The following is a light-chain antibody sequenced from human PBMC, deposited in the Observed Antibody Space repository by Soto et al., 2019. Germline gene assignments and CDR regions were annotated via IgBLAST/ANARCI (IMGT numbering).Light chain of an antibody. V-gene: IGKV3-15*01. J-gene: IGKJ5*01. CDR3: QQYNNWPRPIT. CDR2: GAS. Sequence: EIVMAQSPATLSVSPGERATLSCRASQGVSSNLAWYQQKPGQAPRLLIYGASTRATGIPARFSGSGSGTEFTLTISSLQSEDFAVYYCQQYNNWPRPITFGQGTRLEIK. CDR1: QGVSSN.